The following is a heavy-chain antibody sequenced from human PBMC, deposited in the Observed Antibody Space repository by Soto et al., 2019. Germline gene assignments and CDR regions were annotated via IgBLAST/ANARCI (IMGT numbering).Heavy chain of an antibody. CDR2: ISPSSSFL. J-gene: IGHJ4*02. V-gene: IGHV3-21*06. Sequence: GGSLRLSCAASGFSFRSYYLNWIRQAPGRGLEWVSSISPSSSFLSYADSVKGRFTISRDNAKSSVHLQMNSLRAEDTAVYFCARVGTDYGSGSPYYSDYWGQGTLVTVSS. D-gene: IGHD3-10*01. CDR1: GFSFRSYY. CDR3: ARVGTDYGSGSPYYSDY.